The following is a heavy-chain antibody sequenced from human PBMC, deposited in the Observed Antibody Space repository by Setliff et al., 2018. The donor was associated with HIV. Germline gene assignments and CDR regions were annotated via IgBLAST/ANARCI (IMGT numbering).Heavy chain of an antibody. CDR2: IIPIFGTA. CDR1: GGTFSSYA. Sequence: GASVKVSCKASGGTFSSYAISWVRQAPGQGLEWMGGIIPIFGTANYAQKFQGRVTITADESTSTAYMELSSLRSEDPAVYYCARSRSSGYYCDYWGQGTLVTVSS. J-gene: IGHJ4*02. V-gene: IGHV1-69*13. D-gene: IGHD3-22*01. CDR3: ARSRSSGYYCDY.